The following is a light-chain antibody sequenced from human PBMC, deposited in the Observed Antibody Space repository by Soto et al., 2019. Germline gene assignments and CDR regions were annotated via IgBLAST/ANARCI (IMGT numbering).Light chain of an antibody. J-gene: IGKJ5*01. CDR2: GAS. CDR1: QSVASVY. Sequence: IVLTQSPGTLSLSPGERANLSCRASQSVASVYSAWYQQKPGQAPRLLIYGASSRATGIPARFSGSGSGTNFTLTISSLEPEDFAVYYCQQRSNWRFGQGTRLEIK. V-gene: IGKV3D-20*02. CDR3: QQRSNWR.